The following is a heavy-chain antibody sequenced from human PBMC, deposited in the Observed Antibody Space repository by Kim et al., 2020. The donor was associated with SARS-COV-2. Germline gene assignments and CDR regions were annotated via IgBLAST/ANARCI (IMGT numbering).Heavy chain of an antibody. V-gene: IGHV3-74*01. J-gene: IGHJ4*02. CDR1: GFRFSNYW. D-gene: IGHD3-10*01. Sequence: GGSLRLSCAASGFRFSNYWMHWVRQVPGKGLVWVSHVTSDGSYTNYADSVKGRFTISRDNAKNTVYLQMNSLRADDTAVYYCTVVGTGTPYWGQGTLVTV. CDR2: VTSDGSYT. CDR3: TVVGTGTPY.